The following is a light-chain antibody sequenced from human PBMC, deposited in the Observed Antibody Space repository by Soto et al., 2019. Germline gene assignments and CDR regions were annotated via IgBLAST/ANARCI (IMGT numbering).Light chain of an antibody. V-gene: IGLV2-14*01. CDR3: NSYTSTSTYV. Sequence: QSVLTQPASVSGSPGQSITISCTGTSSDVGAYNYVSWYQHHPGKAPRLIIYEVRNRPSGVSNRCSGSKSGHTASLTISGLQAEDEADYYCNSYTSTSTYVFGTGTKVTVL. CDR1: SSDVGAYNY. CDR2: EVR. J-gene: IGLJ1*01.